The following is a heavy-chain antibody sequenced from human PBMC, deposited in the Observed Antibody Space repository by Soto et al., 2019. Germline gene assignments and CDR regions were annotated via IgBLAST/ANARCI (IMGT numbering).Heavy chain of an antibody. J-gene: IGHJ5*02. D-gene: IGHD6-13*01. Sequence: SETLSLTCTVSGGSISSSSFHWGWIRQPPGKGLEWIGSIYYSGSTYYSPSLKSRVTISVDTSKNQFSLKLSSVTAADTAVHYCSRRERAAGTDWWFDPWGQGTLVTVSS. CDR1: GGSISSSSFH. CDR2: IYYSGST. CDR3: SRRERAAGTDWWFDP. V-gene: IGHV4-39*01.